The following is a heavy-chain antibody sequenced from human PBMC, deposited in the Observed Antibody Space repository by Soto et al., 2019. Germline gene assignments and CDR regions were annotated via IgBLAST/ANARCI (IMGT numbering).Heavy chain of an antibody. D-gene: IGHD3-16*01. V-gene: IGHV3-64D*08. CDR2: ITPGGENT. CDR3: VKMGDY. CDR1: GFTFSSYS. J-gene: IGHJ4*02. Sequence: GGSLRLSCSASGFTFSSYSMYWVRQAPGKALEYVSTITPGGENTFYADSVRGRFTISRDNSKSTLYLQMSSLRTEDTAVYYCVKMGDYWGQGTLVTVSS.